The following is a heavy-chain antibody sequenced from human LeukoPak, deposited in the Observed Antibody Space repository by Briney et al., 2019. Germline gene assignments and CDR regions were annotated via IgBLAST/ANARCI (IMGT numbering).Heavy chain of an antibody. CDR3: ARGPGIVGDYGAFDI. CDR2: ISGSGGST. D-gene: IGHD1-26*01. J-gene: IGHJ3*02. Sequence: PGASLRLSCAASGFTFSSYAMSWVRPAPGKGLEWVSAISGSGGSTYYADSVKGPFTISRDNSKNTLYLPMNSLRAEDTAVYYCARGPGIVGDYGAFDIWGQGTMVTVSS. CDR1: GFTFSSYA. V-gene: IGHV3-23*01.